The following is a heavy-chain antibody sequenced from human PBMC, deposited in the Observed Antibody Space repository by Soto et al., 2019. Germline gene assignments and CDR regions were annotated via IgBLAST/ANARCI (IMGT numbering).Heavy chain of an antibody. J-gene: IGHJ5*02. CDR1: GGSFSGYY. V-gene: IGHV4-34*01. CDR2: INHSGST. Sequence: SETLSLTCAVYGGSFSGYYWSWIRQPPGKGLEWIGEINHSGSTYYNPSLASRVTVSVDTSKNEFSLKLRSVTAADTAVYYCARQPTTGDTDLWFDPWGQGTLVTVSS. CDR3: ARQPTTGDTDLWFDP. D-gene: IGHD2-21*01.